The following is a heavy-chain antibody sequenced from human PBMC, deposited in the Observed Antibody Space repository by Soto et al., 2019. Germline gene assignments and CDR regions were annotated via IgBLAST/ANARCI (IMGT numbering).Heavy chain of an antibody. D-gene: IGHD3-9*01. Sequence: GGSLRLSCAASGFTFSSYAMSWVRQAPGKGLEWVSAISGSGGSTYYADSVKGRFTISRDNSKNTLYLQMNSLRAEDTAVYYCAKALGGYDILTGYHFGPDFDYWGQGTLVTVSS. CDR3: AKALGGYDILTGYHFGPDFDY. J-gene: IGHJ4*02. CDR1: GFTFSSYA. CDR2: ISGSGGST. V-gene: IGHV3-23*01.